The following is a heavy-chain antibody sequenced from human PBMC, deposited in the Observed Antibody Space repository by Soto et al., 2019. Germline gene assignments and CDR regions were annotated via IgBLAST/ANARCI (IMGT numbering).Heavy chain of an antibody. J-gene: IGHJ4*02. CDR3: ASFGTVAAIGINTDY. Sequence: SETLSLTCAVYGGSFSGYYWSWIRQPPGKGLEWIGEINHSGSTNYNPSLKSRVTISVDTSKNQFSLKLSSVTAADTAVYYCASFGTVAAIGINTDYWGQGTLVTVSS. V-gene: IGHV4-34*01. CDR1: GGSFSGYY. D-gene: IGHD2-15*01. CDR2: INHSGST.